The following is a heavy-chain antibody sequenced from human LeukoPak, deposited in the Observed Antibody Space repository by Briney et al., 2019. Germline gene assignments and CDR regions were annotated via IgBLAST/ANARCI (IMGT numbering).Heavy chain of an antibody. J-gene: IGHJ6*02. CDR1: GFTFSSYS. CDR3: ARGREVGRSRGILYYGMDV. V-gene: IGHV4-34*01. Sequence: PGGSLRLSCAASGFTFSSYSMNWVRQSPGKGLEWIGEVSDGAGTDYNPSLKSRVTISVDTSKNQVSLRLSSVTAADTAVYYCARGREVGRSRGILYYGMDVWGQGTTVIVSS. D-gene: IGHD3-10*01. CDR2: VSDGAGT.